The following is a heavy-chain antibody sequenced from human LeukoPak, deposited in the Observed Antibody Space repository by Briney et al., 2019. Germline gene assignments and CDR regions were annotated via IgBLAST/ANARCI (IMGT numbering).Heavy chain of an antibody. CDR3: AKEIGGYSGFDF. D-gene: IGHD1-26*01. Sequence: GGSLRLSCAASGFTFSSYGMHWVRQAPGKGLEWVAVLSSDGTYKFYADSVRGRFTISRDNSKNTLYPQMNSLRAEGTALYYCAKEIGGYSGFDFWGQGTLVTVSS. J-gene: IGHJ4*02. CDR1: GFTFSSYG. CDR2: LSSDGTYK. V-gene: IGHV3-30*18.